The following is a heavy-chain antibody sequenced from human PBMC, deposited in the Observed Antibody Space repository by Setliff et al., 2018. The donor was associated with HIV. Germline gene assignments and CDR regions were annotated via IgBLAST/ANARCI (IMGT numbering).Heavy chain of an antibody. Sequence: SETLSLTCTVSGDYISSDDYYWGWIRQAPGKGLEWMGFIHDNGKAFYDTALKSRLTMYADTSRTQFYLNLRFVTASDTAVYYCVRYRSKIDWFDPWGQGTLVTVSS. CDR1: GDYISSDDYY. D-gene: IGHD1-26*01. V-gene: IGHV4-39*01. J-gene: IGHJ5*02. CDR2: IHDNGKA. CDR3: VRYRSKIDWFDP.